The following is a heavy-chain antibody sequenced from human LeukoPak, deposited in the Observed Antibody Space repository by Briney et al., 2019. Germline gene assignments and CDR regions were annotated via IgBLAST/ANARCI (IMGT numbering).Heavy chain of an antibody. CDR3: ARDRRGYGSFDS. Sequence: SETLSLTCAVYGGSFSSYYWNWIRQPPGKGLEWIGFIYDSGSTNYNPSLYSRLTISVDTSKNQFSLKLTSVTAADTAVYYCARDRRGYGSFDSWGQGTLVTVSS. J-gene: IGHJ4*02. CDR1: GGSFSSYY. D-gene: IGHD5-18*01. V-gene: IGHV4-59*01. CDR2: IYDSGST.